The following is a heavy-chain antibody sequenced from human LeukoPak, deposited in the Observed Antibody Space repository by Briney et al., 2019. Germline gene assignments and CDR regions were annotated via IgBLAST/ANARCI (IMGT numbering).Heavy chain of an antibody. V-gene: IGHV4-39*01. CDR3: ARRDRPGYSSGWYLAHGKGNWFDP. D-gene: IGHD6-19*01. J-gene: IGHJ5*02. CDR1: GGSISSSSYY. Sequence: PSETLSLTCTVSGGSISSSSYYWGWIRQPPGKGLEWIGSIYYSGSTYYNPSLKSRVTISVDTSKNQFSLKLSSVTAADTAVYYCARRDRPGYSSGWYLAHGKGNWFDPWGQGTLVTVSS. CDR2: IYYSGST.